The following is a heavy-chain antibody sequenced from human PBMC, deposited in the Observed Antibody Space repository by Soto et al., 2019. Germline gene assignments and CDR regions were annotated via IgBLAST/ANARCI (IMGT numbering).Heavy chain of an antibody. D-gene: IGHD6-13*01. V-gene: IGHV3-30*18. J-gene: IGHJ4*02. Sequence: GGSLRLSCAASGFTFSSYGMHWVRQAPGKGLEWVAVISYDGSNKYYADSVKGRFTISRGNSKNTLYLQMNSLRAEDTAVYYCAKGIAAAPLFDYWGQGTLVTVSS. CDR2: ISYDGSNK. CDR1: GFTFSSYG. CDR3: AKGIAAAPLFDY.